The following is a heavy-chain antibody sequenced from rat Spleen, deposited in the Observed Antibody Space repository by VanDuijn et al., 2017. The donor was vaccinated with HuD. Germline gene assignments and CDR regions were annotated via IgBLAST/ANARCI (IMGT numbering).Heavy chain of an antibody. CDR1: GFTFINYV. J-gene: IGHJ2*01. CDR2: TTNSGGLT. CDR3: ARHWGAYYFDY. Sequence: EVQLVESGGGLLQPGRSLKLSCTASGFTFINYVMAWVRQAPTKGLEWVASTTNSGGLTFYRDSVKGRFTISRDDAKSTLYLNMDSLRSEDTATYYCARHWGAYYFDYWGQGVMVTVSS. D-gene: IGHD4-6*01. V-gene: IGHV5S23*01.